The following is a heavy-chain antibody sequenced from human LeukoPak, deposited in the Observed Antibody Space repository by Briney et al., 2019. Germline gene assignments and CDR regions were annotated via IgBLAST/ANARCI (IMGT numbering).Heavy chain of an antibody. CDR1: EFVVSTSF. V-gene: IGHV3-53*01. CDR3: AKAGYSDYPYYYYYMDV. Sequence: GGSLRLSCAASEFVVSTSFMGWVRQAPGKGLEWVSVIYSGGRSYHADSVKGRFSISTDKSKNTMFLQMNSLRAEDTAVYYCAKAGYSDYPYYYYYMDVWGNGTTVTVSS. CDR2: IYSGGRS. D-gene: IGHD4-11*01. J-gene: IGHJ6*03.